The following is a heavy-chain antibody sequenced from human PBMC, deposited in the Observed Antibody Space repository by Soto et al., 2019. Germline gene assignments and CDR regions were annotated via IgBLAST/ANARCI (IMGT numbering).Heavy chain of an antibody. CDR2: IIPIFGTA. D-gene: IGHD2-15*01. V-gene: IGHV1-69*06. Sequence: QVQLVQSGAEVKKPGSSVNVSCKASGGTFSSYAISWVRQAPGQGLEWMGGIIPIFGTANYAQKFQGRVTITADKSTSTAYMELSSLRSEDTAVYYCAGGIVVVVAADYGMDVWGQGTTVTVSS. CDR3: AGGIVVVVAADYGMDV. J-gene: IGHJ6*02. CDR1: GGTFSSYA.